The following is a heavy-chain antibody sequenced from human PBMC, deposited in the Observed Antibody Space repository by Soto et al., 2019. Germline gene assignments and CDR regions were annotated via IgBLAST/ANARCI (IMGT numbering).Heavy chain of an antibody. V-gene: IGHV4-61*03. Sequence: SETLSLTCTLSCGSVISGSHYWSWIRQPPGKGLEWIGNIYYSGSTKYNPSLKSRVTISVDRSRNHFSLNLRSVTTADTALSYCARDTSYDFWSGYVGFDPWGQGTLVTVSS. CDR1: CGSVISGSHY. CDR2: IYYSGST. CDR3: ARDTSYDFWSGYVGFDP. J-gene: IGHJ5*02. D-gene: IGHD3-3*01.